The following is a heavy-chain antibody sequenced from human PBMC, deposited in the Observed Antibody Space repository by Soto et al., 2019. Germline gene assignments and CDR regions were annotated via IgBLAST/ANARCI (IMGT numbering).Heavy chain of an antibody. CDR1: GYTFTSYD. V-gene: IGHV1-8*01. CDR2: MNPNSGNT. Sequence: ASVKVSCKASGYTFTSYDINWVRQATGQGFVYLGWMNPNSGNTGYVKKFQGRVTMTRDTSKNTLYLQMNSLRAEDTAVYYCAKDTTWFGELFEDPVDYWGQGTLVTVFS. J-gene: IGHJ4*02. CDR3: AKDTTWFGELFEDPVDY. D-gene: IGHD3-10*01.